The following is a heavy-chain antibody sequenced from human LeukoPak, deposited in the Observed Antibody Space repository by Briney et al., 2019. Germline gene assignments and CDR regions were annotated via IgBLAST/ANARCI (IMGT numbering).Heavy chain of an antibody. CDR2: ISGSGGST. V-gene: IGHV3-23*01. CDR1: GFTFSSYA. Sequence: HPGGSLRLSCAASGFTFSSYAMSWVRQAPGKGLEWVSAISGSGGSTYYADSVKGRFTISRDNSKNTLDLQMNSLRAEDTAVYYCARDTKKTIAAAGVYFDYWGQGTLVTVSS. D-gene: IGHD6-13*01. J-gene: IGHJ4*02. CDR3: ARDTKKTIAAAGVYFDY.